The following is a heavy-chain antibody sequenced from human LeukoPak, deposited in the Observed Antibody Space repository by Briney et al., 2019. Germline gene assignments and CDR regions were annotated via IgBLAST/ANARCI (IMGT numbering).Heavy chain of an antibody. Sequence: PSETLSLTCTVSGGSISSYYWSWIRQPPGKGLEWIGYIYYSGSTNYNPSLKSRVTISVDTSKNQFSLKLSSVTAADTAVYYCARWARYYYYGMDVWGQGTTVTVSS. CDR3: ARWARYYYYGMDV. CDR1: GGSISSYY. J-gene: IGHJ6*02. D-gene: IGHD1-26*01. CDR2: IYYSGST. V-gene: IGHV4-59*08.